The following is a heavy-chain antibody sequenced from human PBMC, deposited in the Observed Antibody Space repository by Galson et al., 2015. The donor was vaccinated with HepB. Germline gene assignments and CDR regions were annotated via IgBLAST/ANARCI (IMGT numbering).Heavy chain of an antibody. J-gene: IGHJ4*02. V-gene: IGHV3-11*01. Sequence: SLRLSCAASGFTFSSYAMSWIRQAPGKGLEWVSYISSSGSTIYYADSVKGRFTISRDNAKNSLYLQMNSLRAEDTAVYYCARRYSSSWHLVDYWGQGTLVTVSS. D-gene: IGHD6-13*01. CDR1: GFTFSSYA. CDR2: ISSSGSTI. CDR3: ARRYSSSWHLVDY.